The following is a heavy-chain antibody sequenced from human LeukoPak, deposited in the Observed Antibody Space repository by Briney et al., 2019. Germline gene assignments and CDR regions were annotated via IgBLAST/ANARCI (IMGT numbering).Heavy chain of an antibody. D-gene: IGHD5-12*01. J-gene: IGHJ3*02. Sequence: SETLSLTGTVSGGSIRSYYWGWIRQPPGKGLEGIGYIYSSVRTNYSPSLKGRVTISVDPSKTQFYLKLYSVTAADTAVYYCARRYSGYGNAFDIWGQGTMVIVSS. V-gene: IGHV4-59*08. CDR1: GGSIRSYY. CDR2: IYSSVRT. CDR3: ARRYSGYGNAFDI.